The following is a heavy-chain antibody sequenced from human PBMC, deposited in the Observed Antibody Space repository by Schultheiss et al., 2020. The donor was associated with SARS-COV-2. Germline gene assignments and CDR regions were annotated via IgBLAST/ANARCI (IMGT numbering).Heavy chain of an antibody. CDR3: ARGLGSSGWYAGY. J-gene: IGHJ4*02. V-gene: IGHV4-34*01. Sequence: SETLSLTCTVSGGSISSYYWSWIRQPPGKGLEWIGEINHSGSTNYNPSLKSRVTISVDTSKNQFSLKLSSVTAADTALYYCARGLGSSGWYAGYWGQGTLVTVSS. CDR1: GGSISSYY. CDR2: INHSGST. D-gene: IGHD6-19*01.